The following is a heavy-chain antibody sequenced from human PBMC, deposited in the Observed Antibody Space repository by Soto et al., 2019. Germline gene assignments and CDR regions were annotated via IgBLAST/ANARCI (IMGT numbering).Heavy chain of an antibody. CDR3: AKPRGAYDSSGTDAFEI. CDR1: GFTFSSYS. J-gene: IGHJ3*02. D-gene: IGHD3-22*01. CDR2: ISTSSSNV. Sequence: PGGSLRLSCATSGFTFSSYSMNWVRQAPGKDLEWMSSISTSSSNVYYADSVKGRFTISRDNAKSSLYLQMNSLRAEDTAVYYCAKPRGAYDSSGTDAFEIWGQGTMVTVSS. V-gene: IGHV3-21*01.